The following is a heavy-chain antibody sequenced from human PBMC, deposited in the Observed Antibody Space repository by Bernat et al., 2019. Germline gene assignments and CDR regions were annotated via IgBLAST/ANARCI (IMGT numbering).Heavy chain of an antibody. D-gene: IGHD3-10*01. CDR3: AKAPYYYGSVDY. CDR1: GFTFSSFW. V-gene: IGHV3-7*03. J-gene: IGHJ4*02. CDR2: IKEDGSEK. Sequence: EVHLVESGGGLVQPGGSLRLSCAASGFTFSSFWMTWVRQAPGKGLEWVAHIKEDGSEKYYVDSVKGRFTISRDNAKNSLYLQMNSLRADDTAVYYCAKAPYYYGSVDYWGQGTLVTVSS.